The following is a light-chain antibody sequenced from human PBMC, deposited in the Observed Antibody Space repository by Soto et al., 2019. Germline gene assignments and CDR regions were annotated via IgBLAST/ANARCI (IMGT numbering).Light chain of an antibody. J-gene: IGKJ5*01. CDR1: QSVTSTY. CDR2: GAS. CDR3: QQYGSSHT. V-gene: IGKV3-20*01. Sequence: EIVLTQSPGTLSLSPGERATLSCRASQSVTSTYLAWYQQKPGQAPRLLIYGASSRAIGIPDRFSGSVSGSDFILTINRLEPEDIAVYYCQQYGSSHTFGQGTRLEIK.